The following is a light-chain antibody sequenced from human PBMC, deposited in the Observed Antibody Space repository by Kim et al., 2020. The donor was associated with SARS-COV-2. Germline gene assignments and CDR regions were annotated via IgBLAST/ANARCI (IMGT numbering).Light chain of an antibody. J-gene: IGKJ1*01. Sequence: ESVMTQSPGTLSVSPGERATLSCRASQSVSSNLAWYQQKPGQAPRLLIYGASTRATGVPARFSGSGSGTEFTLTISSLQSEDFAVYFCHQYNNWPQTFGQGTKVDIK. V-gene: IGKV3-15*01. CDR3: HQYNNWPQT. CDR2: GAS. CDR1: QSVSSN.